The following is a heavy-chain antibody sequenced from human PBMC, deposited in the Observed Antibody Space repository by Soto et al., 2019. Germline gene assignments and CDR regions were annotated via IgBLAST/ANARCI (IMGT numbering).Heavy chain of an antibody. CDR3: ARAGDDSNGYFLY. Sequence: SEAVSLTSALSGCSISGYYWTLIRQPPGKGVDGVGAMYKTGSTYYTPSIKSRVSISVDPSQNQFSLKLLYVTAADTAVYHWARAGDDSNGYFLYWGRGTMVTVSS. CDR2: MYKTGST. D-gene: IGHD3-22*01. V-gene: IGHV4-59*12. CDR1: GCSISGYY. J-gene: IGHJ4*02.